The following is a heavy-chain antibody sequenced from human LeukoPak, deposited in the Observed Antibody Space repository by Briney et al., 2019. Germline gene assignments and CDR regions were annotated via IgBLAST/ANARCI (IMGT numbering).Heavy chain of an antibody. CDR3: ARDQSPGYSSSWYP. CDR1: GGSISSYY. V-gene: IGHV4-59*01. D-gene: IGHD6-13*01. J-gene: IGHJ4*02. CDR2: IYYSGST. Sequence: SETLSLTCTVSGGSISSYYWSWIRQPPGKGLEWIGYIYYSGSTNYNPSLKSRVTISVDTSKNQFSLKLSSVTAADTAVYYCARDQSPGYSSSWYPWGLGTLVTVSS.